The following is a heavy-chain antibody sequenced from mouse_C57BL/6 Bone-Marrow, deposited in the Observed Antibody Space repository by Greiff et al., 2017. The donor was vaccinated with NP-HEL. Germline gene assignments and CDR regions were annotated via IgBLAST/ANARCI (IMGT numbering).Heavy chain of an antibody. CDR2: ISYSGST. V-gene: IGHV3-8*01. CDR1: GYSITSDY. J-gene: IGHJ4*01. Sequence: EVKLMESGPGLAKPSQTLSLTCSVTGYSITSDYWNWIRKFPGNKLEYMGYISYSGSTYYNPSLKSRISITRDTSKNQYYLQLNSVTTEDTATYYCASFYGSTPFAMDYWGQGTSVTVSS. D-gene: IGHD1-1*01. CDR3: ASFYGSTPFAMDY.